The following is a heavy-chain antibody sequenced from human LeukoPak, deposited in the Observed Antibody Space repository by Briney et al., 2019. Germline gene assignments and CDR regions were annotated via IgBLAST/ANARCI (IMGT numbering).Heavy chain of an antibody. J-gene: IGHJ4*02. D-gene: IGHD6-13*01. V-gene: IGHV1-2*02. Sequence: ASVKVSCKASGGTFSSYAISWVRQAPGQGLEWMGWINPNSGGTNYAQKFQGGVTMTRDTSISTAYMELSRLRSDDTAVYYCARGAAAGTAYFDYWGQGTLVTVSS. CDR3: ARGAAAGTAYFDY. CDR2: INPNSGGT. CDR1: GGTFSSYA.